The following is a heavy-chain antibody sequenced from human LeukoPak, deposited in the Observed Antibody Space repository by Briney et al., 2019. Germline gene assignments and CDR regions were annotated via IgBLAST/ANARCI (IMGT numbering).Heavy chain of an antibody. V-gene: IGHV4-59*01. Sequence: SETLSLTCTVSGGSISSYYWSWIRQPPGKGLEWIGYIYYSGSTNYNPSLKSRVTISVDTSKNQFSLKLSSVTAADTAVYYCAISTVVKYYFDYWGQRTLVTVSS. CDR2: IYYSGST. CDR1: GGSISSYY. D-gene: IGHD4-23*01. J-gene: IGHJ4*02. CDR3: AISTVVKYYFDY.